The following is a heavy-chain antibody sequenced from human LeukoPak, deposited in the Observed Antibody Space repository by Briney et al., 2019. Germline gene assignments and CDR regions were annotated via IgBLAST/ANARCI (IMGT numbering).Heavy chain of an antibody. CDR1: GSTFTGYY. CDR2: INPNSGGT. CDR3: ARDHNWGPDY. V-gene: IGHV1-2*02. Sequence: ASVKVSCKASGSTFTGYYMHWVRQAPGQGLEWMGWINPNSGGTDYAQKFQGRVTMTRDTSLSTAYMELSRLTSDDTAVYYCARDHNWGPDYWGQGTLVSVSS. D-gene: IGHD7-27*01. J-gene: IGHJ4*02.